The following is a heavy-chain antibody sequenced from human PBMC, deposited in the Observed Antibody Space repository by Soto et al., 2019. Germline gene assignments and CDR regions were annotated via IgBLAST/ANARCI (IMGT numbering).Heavy chain of an antibody. V-gene: IGHV4-39*07. CDR2: IYYSGRT. CDR1: GESISSSSYY. J-gene: IGHJ6*02. Sequence: SETLSLTCIVSGESISSSSYYWGWIRQPPGKGLERIGSIYYSGRTYYNPSFKSRVTISVDKSKNQFSLKLSSVTAADTAVYYCARAIGYGSYYYYGMDVWGQGTTVTVSS. CDR3: ARAIGYGSYYYYGMDV. D-gene: IGHD5-18*01.